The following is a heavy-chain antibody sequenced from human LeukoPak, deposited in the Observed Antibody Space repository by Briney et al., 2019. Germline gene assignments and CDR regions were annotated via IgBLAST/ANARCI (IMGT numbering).Heavy chain of an antibody. CDR3: ARLFSGSYPFLYAFDI. Sequence: GESLKISCKGSGDSFSNYWIGWVRQMSGKGLEWMGVIYDSDSDIRYSPSFQGQVTISADKSISTAYLQWSSLKASDTAMYYCARLFSGSYPFLYAFDIWGQGTMVTVSS. D-gene: IGHD1-26*01. V-gene: IGHV5-51*01. CDR2: IYDSDSDI. J-gene: IGHJ3*02. CDR1: GDSFSNYW.